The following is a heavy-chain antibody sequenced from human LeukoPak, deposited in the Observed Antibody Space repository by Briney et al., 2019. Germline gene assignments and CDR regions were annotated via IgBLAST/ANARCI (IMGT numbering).Heavy chain of an antibody. Sequence: SETLSLTCAVSGYSISSGYYWGWIRQPPGKGLEWIGSSYHSGSTYYNPSLKSRVTISVDTSKNQFSLKLSSVTAADTAVYYCARDGIQLWLYYFDYWGQGTLVTVSS. CDR2: SYHSGST. CDR3: ARDGIQLWLYYFDY. J-gene: IGHJ4*02. CDR1: GYSISSGYY. D-gene: IGHD5-18*01. V-gene: IGHV4-38-2*02.